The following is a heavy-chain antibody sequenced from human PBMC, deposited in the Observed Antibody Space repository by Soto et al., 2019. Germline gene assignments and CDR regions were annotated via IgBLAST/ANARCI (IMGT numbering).Heavy chain of an antibody. J-gene: IGHJ4*02. CDR3: ARDDSGAGPFDF. V-gene: IGHV3-33*01. CDR2: IWYDGSNR. CDR1: GFAFNNHG. D-gene: IGHD1-26*01. Sequence: QVQLVESGGGVVQPGRSLRLSCAASGFAFNNHGMHWVRQAPGKGLEWVALIWYDGSNRYYSDSVRGRFTISRDNSKNSLYLQMDSLTAADTAVYYRARDDSGAGPFDFWGQGTLVTVSS.